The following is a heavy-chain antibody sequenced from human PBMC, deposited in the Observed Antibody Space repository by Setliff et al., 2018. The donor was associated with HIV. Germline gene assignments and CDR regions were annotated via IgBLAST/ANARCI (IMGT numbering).Heavy chain of an antibody. CDR2: INPNSGGT. V-gene: IGHV1-2*02. J-gene: IGHJ4*02. CDR1: GDAFTDYY. D-gene: IGHD3-10*01. Sequence: ASVKVSCKASGDAFTDYYIHWVRQAPGQGLEWMGWINPNSGGTNYAQKFQGRVTMTRDTSISTAYMELSRLRSDDTAVYYCARSVLLWFGELHFDYWGQGTLVTVSS. CDR3: ARSVLLWFGELHFDY.